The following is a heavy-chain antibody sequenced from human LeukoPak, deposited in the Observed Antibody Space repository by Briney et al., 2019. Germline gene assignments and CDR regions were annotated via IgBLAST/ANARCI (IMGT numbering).Heavy chain of an antibody. CDR2: ISYDGSNK. CDR1: GFDFSSNW. J-gene: IGHJ4*02. D-gene: IGHD3-22*01. Sequence: GGSLRLSCAASGFDFSSNWMHWVRQAPGKGLEWVAVISYDGSNKYYADSVKGRFTISRDNSKNTLYLQMNSLRAEDTAVYYCARLNYYDSSDPNDYWGQGTLVTVSS. CDR3: ARLNYYDSSDPNDY. V-gene: IGHV3-30-3*01.